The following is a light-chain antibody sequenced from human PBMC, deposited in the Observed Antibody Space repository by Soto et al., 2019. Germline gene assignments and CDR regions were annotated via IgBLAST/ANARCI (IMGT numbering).Light chain of an antibody. J-gene: IGKJ5*01. CDR1: QGISSA. Sequence: AIQLTQSPSSLSASVGDRVTITCRASQGISSALAWYQQKPGKAPKLLIYDASSLESGVPSRFGGSGSGTDFTLTISSLQPEDFATYYCQQFNSYPSFGQGTQLEIK. CDR3: QQFNSYPS. V-gene: IGKV1-13*02. CDR2: DAS.